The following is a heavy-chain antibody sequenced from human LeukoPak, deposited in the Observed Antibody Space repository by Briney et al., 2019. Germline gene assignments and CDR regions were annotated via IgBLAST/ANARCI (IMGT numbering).Heavy chain of an antibody. D-gene: IGHD4-17*01. CDR3: ARANVDYGCYGDAFDI. CDR2: INPNSGGT. J-gene: IGHJ3*02. CDR1: GYTFTGYD. V-gene: IGHV1-2*02. Sequence: ASVKVSCKASGYTFTGYDMHWVRQAPGQGLEWMGWINPNSGGTNYAQKFQGRVTMTRDTSISTAYMELSRLRSDDTAVYYCARANVDYGCYGDAFDIWGQGTMVTVSS.